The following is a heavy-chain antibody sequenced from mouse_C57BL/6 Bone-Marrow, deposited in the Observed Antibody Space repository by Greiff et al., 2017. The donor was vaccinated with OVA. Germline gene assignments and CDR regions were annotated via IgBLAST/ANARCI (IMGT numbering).Heavy chain of an antibody. V-gene: IGHV5-9-1*02. CDR3: TRVRDAMDY. J-gene: IGHJ4*01. Sequence: VKLMESGEGLVKPGGSLKLSCAASGFTFSSYAMSWVRQTPEKRLEWVAYISSGGDYIYYADTVQGRFTISRDNARNTLYLQMSSLKAEDTAMYYCTRVRDAMDYGGQGTAGTVTA. CDR1: GFTFSSYA. CDR2: ISSGGDYI.